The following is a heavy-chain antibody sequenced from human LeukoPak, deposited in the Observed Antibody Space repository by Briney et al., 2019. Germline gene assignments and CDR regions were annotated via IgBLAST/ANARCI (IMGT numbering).Heavy chain of an antibody. D-gene: IGHD2-2*02. CDR3: ARVPNCSVGTSCYKKGAFDI. V-gene: IGHV4-39*07. J-gene: IGHJ3*02. CDR1: GGPMSSSTYY. CDR2: IYYSGTT. Sequence: PSETLSLTCTVSGGPMSSSTYYWGWSRQPPGKGLEWIGIIYYSGTTHYNPSLKSRVTIFSDMSKSQFSLRLTSVTAADTAMYYCARVPNCSVGTSCYKKGAFDIWGQGTMVTVSS.